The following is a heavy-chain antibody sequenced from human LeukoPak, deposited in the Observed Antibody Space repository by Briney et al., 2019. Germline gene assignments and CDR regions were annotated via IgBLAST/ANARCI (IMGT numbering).Heavy chain of an antibody. D-gene: IGHD6-19*01. V-gene: IGHV3-30*04. Sequence: TGGSLRLSCAASGVTSSRYPMHWVRQAPGKGLEWVAVISYDGRKKYYADSVRGRFTISRDNSKNTLYLEMNSLRGEDTAVYYCAIDRAYSSGWQLRNYYYGMDVWGQGTTVTVSS. CDR3: AIDRAYSSGWQLRNYYYGMDV. J-gene: IGHJ6*02. CDR1: GVTSSRYP. CDR2: ISYDGRKK.